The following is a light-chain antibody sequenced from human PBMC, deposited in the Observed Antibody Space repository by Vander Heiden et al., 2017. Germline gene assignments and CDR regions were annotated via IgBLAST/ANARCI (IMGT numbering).Light chain of an antibody. CDR3: HHYSTSPRT. Sequence: EIVLTQSPGTLSFSPGERATLSCRASQSVSSSYLAWYQQKPGQAPRLLIFGASLRATGIPDRFSGSGSGTDFTLTISRLEPEDFAVYYCHHYSTSPRTFGLGTKVEIK. J-gene: IGKJ1*01. CDR1: QSVSSSY. CDR2: GAS. V-gene: IGKV3-20*01.